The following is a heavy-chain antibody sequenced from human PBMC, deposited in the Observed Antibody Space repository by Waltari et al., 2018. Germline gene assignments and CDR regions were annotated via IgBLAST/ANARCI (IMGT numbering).Heavy chain of an antibody. CDR3: ARDRSGSYGYYYMDV. Sequence: QVQLVESGGGVVQPGRSLRLSCAASGFTFSSYAMHWVRQAPGKGLEWVAVISYDGSNKYYADSVKGRFTISRDNSKNTLYLQMNSLRAEDTAVYYCARDRSGSYGYYYMDVWGKGTTVTVSS. D-gene: IGHD1-26*01. J-gene: IGHJ6*03. V-gene: IGHV3-30-3*01. CDR1: GFTFSSYA. CDR2: ISYDGSNK.